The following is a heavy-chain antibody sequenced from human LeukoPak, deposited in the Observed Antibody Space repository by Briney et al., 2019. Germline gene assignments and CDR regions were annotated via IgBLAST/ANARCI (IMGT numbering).Heavy chain of an antibody. J-gene: IGHJ4*02. D-gene: IGHD3-10*01. CDR3: ARRADLWELGVNFDY. Sequence: ASVKVSCKASGGTFSSYAISWVRQAPGQGLEWMGGIIPIFGTANYAQKFQGRVTITADKSTSTAYMELSSLRSEDTAVYYCARRADLWELGVNFDYWGQGTLVTVSS. CDR2: IIPIFGTA. V-gene: IGHV1-69*06. CDR1: GGTFSSYA.